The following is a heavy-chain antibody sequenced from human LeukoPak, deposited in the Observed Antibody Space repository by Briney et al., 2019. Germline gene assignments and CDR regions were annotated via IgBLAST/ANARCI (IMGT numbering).Heavy chain of an antibody. V-gene: IGHV3-23*01. D-gene: IGHD6-6*01. CDR3: AKAYSCSDYYYMDV. Sequence: PGGSLRLSCAASGFTFSSYAMTWVRRAPGKGLEWVSAISGDGGTTYYADSMKGRFAISRDNSKNTLYLQMNSLRAEDTAVYYCAKAYSCSDYYYMDVWGKGTTVTVSS. J-gene: IGHJ6*03. CDR2: ISGDGGTT. CDR1: GFTFSSYA.